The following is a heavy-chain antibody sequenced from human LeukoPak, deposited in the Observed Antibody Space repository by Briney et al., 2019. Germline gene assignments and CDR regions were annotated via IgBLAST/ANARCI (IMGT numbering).Heavy chain of an antibody. J-gene: IGHJ4*02. CDR3: ASTIGRWRFDC. CDR2: ISSSSSYI. D-gene: IGHD3-3*01. CDR1: GFTFSSYS. V-gene: IGHV3-21*01. Sequence: GGSLRLSCAASGFTFSSYSMNWVRQAPGKGLEWVSSISSSSSYIYYADSVKGRFTISRDNAKNSLYLQMNSLRAEDTAVYYCASTIGRWRFDCWGQGTLVTVSS.